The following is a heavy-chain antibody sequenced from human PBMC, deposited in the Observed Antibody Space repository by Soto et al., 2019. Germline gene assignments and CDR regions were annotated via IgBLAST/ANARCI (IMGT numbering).Heavy chain of an antibody. Sequence: SETLSLTCTVSGGSISSYYWSWIRQPPGKGLEWIGYIYYSGSTNYNPSLKSRVTISVDTSKNQFSLKLSSVTAADTAVYYCARGGDYDYVWGEPQAPHYFDYWGQGTLVTVSS. V-gene: IGHV4-59*01. CDR1: GGSISSYY. D-gene: IGHD3-16*01. CDR3: ARGGDYDYVWGEPQAPHYFDY. CDR2: IYYSGST. J-gene: IGHJ4*02.